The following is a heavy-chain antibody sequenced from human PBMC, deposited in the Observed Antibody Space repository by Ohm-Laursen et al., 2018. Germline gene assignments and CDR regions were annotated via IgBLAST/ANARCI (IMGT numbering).Heavy chain of an antibody. V-gene: IGHV3-74*01. J-gene: IGHJ4*02. CDR1: GFTFSNYW. CDR3: ARGSSRDYRE. CDR2: IITDGSST. Sequence: SLRLSCTASGFTFSNYWMHWVRQAPGKGLIWVSNIITDGSSTTYADSVKGLFTISRDNGQNVLYLQMTRLRADDTAIYYCARGSSRDYREWGQGTLVTVSS. D-gene: IGHD4-11*01.